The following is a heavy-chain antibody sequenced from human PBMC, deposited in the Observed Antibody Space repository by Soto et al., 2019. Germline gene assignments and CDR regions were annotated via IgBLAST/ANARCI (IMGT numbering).Heavy chain of an antibody. CDR3: ASEGFGELSRTYYYYYGMDV. J-gene: IGHJ6*02. Sequence: SVKVSCKASGGTFSIYTIIWVRQAPGQGLEWMGRIIPILGIANYAQKFQGRVTITADKSTSTAYMELSSLRSEDTAVYYCASEGFGELSRTYYYYYGMDVWGQGTTVTVSS. CDR1: GGTFSIYT. D-gene: IGHD3-10*01. V-gene: IGHV1-69*02. CDR2: IIPILGIA.